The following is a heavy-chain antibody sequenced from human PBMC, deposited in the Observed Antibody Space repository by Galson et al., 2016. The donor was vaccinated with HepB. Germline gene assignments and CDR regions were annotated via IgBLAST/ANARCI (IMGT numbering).Heavy chain of an antibody. CDR1: GYTFSFYY. V-gene: IGHV1-46*01. J-gene: IGHJ4*02. CDR3: ARGADSGYDLGDY. D-gene: IGHD5-12*01. Sequence: SVKVSCKASGYTFSFYYMHWVRQAPGQGLEWMGIINPTGGNFTSYAQKFQGRVTMTRDTSTSTVYMELSSRRSEDTAVSYCARGADSGYDLGDYWAREPWSPCPQ. CDR2: INPTGGNFT.